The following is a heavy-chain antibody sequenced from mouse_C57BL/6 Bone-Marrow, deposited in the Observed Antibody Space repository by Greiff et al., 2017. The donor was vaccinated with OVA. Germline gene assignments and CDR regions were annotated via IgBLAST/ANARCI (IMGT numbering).Heavy chain of an antibody. CDR1: GYTFTSYW. J-gene: IGHJ2*01. Sequence: QVQLQQPGAELVMPGASVKLSCKASGYTFTSYWMHWVTQRPGQGLEWIGEIDPSDSYTNYNQKFKGKSTLTVANSSSTAYMLLSSLTSEDSAVYYCARGGAYGSSLYYFDYWGQGTTLTVSS. V-gene: IGHV1-69*01. CDR3: ARGGAYGSSLYYFDY. D-gene: IGHD1-1*01. CDR2: IDPSDSYT.